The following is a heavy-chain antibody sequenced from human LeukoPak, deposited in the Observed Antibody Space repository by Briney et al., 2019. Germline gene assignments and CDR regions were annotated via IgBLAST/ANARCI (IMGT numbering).Heavy chain of an antibody. Sequence: TGGSLRLSCAASGFTFSSYIMNWVRQAPGKGLELVSSISSSSGYIYYADSVKGRFTISRDNANNSLYLQMNSLRAEDTAVYYCARGGYSYGYGDDYWGQGTLVTVTS. D-gene: IGHD5-18*01. CDR3: ARGGYSYGYGDDY. CDR2: ISSSSGYI. V-gene: IGHV3-21*01. CDR1: GFTFSSYI. J-gene: IGHJ4*02.